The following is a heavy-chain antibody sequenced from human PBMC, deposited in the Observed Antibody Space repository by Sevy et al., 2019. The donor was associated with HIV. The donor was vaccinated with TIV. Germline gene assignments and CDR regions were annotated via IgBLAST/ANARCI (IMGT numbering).Heavy chain of an antibody. J-gene: IGHJ3*02. V-gene: IGHV4-59*01. Sequence: SETLSLTCTVSGGSISSYYWSWIRQPPGKGLEWIGYIYYSGSTNYNPSLKSRVTISVDTSKNQFSLKLSSVTAADMAVYYCARGSITIFGVVTSDAFDIWGQGTMVTVSS. D-gene: IGHD3-3*01. CDR2: IYYSGST. CDR1: GGSISSYY. CDR3: ARGSITIFGVVTSDAFDI.